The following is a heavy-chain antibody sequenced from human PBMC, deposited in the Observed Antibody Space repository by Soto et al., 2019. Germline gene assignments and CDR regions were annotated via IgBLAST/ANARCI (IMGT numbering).Heavy chain of an antibody. J-gene: IGHJ3*02. D-gene: IGHD3-16*02. CDR2: TYYRSKWYN. CDR1: GDSVSSNSSA. V-gene: IGHV6-1*01. CDR3: ARGQRYSFDI. Sequence: SQTLSLTCAISGDSVSSNSSAWNWIRQSPSRVLEWLGRTYYRSKWYNDYAVSVKSRMTVNPDTSKNQFSLQLNSVTPEDTAVYYCARGQRYSFDIWGQGTMLTV.